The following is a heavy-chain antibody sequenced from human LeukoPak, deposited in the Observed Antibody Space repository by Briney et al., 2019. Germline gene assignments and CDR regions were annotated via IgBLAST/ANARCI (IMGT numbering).Heavy chain of an antibody. CDR3: AGYQLLLDAFDI. D-gene: IGHD2-2*01. V-gene: IGHV4-34*01. Sequence: SETLSLTCAVYGGSFSGYYWSWIRQPPGKGLEWIGEINHSGSTNYNPSLKSRVTISVDTSKNQFSLKLSSATAADTAVYYCAGYQLLLDAFDIWGQGTMVTVSS. CDR1: GGSFSGYY. CDR2: INHSGST. J-gene: IGHJ3*02.